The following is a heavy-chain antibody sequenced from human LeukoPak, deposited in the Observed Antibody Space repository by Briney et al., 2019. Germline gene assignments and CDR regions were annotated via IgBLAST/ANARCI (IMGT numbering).Heavy chain of an antibody. CDR1: GCTFTSYD. D-gene: IGHD3-16*01. V-gene: IGHV1-8*01. CDR2: MNPNSGNT. J-gene: IGHJ4*02. CDR3: ARVPRGSGFDY. Sequence: ASVKVSCKASGCTFTSYDINWVRQATGQGLEWMGWMNPNSGNTGYAQKFQGRVTMTRNTSISTAYMGLGSLRSEDTAVHYCARVPRGSGFDYWGQGTLVTVSS.